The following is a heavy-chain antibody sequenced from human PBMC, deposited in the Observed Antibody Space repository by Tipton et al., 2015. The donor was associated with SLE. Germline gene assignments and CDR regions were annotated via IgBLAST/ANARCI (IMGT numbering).Heavy chain of an antibody. D-gene: IGHD6-13*01. Sequence: LRLSCTVPGGSISSSSYYWGWIRQPPGKGLEWIGSIYYSGSTYYNPSLKSRVTISVDTSKNQFSLKLSSVTAADTAVYYCARRGIPTVSYYVDYWGQGTLVTVSS. CDR2: IYYSGST. J-gene: IGHJ4*02. CDR1: GGSISSSSYY. V-gene: IGHV4-39*07. CDR3: ARRGIPTVSYYVDY.